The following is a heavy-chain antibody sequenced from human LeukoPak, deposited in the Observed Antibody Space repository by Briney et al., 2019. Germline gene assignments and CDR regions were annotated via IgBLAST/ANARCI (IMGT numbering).Heavy chain of an antibody. CDR3: AREASIAGRSDY. Sequence: ASVKVSCKASGYTFTSYGISWVRQAPGQGLEWMGWISAYNGNTNYAQKLQGRVTTTTDTSTSTAYMELRSLRSDDTAVYYCAREASIAGRSDYWGQGTLVTVSS. D-gene: IGHD6-6*01. CDR1: GYTFTSYG. CDR2: ISAYNGNT. V-gene: IGHV1-18*01. J-gene: IGHJ4*02.